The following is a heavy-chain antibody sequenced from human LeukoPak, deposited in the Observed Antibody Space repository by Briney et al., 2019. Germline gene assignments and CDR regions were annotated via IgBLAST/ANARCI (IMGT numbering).Heavy chain of an antibody. V-gene: IGHV4-4*07. D-gene: IGHD6-13*01. CDR1: GGPISTYS. CDR2: MYTSGST. Sequence: SETLSLTCTVSGGPISTYSWSWIRQPAGKGLEWIGRMYTSGSTNYNPSLKSRVTMSVDTSKNHFSLKLSSVTAADTAVYFCARDSGSSWYHWFDPWGQGTLVTVSS. CDR3: ARDSGSSWYHWFDP. J-gene: IGHJ5*02.